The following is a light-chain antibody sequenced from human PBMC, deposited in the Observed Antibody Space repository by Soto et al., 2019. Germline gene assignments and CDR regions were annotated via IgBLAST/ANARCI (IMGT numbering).Light chain of an antibody. V-gene: IGLV2-14*03. Sequence: QSALTQPASVSGSPGQSITISRTGTSSDVGGYNYVSWYQHHPGKAPELMIYGVSNRPSGVSNRFSGSKSGNTASLTISGLQAEDEADYYCSSYTGSSTLLFGGGTKLTVL. CDR1: SSDVGGYNY. CDR3: SSYTGSSTLL. CDR2: GVS. J-gene: IGLJ2*01.